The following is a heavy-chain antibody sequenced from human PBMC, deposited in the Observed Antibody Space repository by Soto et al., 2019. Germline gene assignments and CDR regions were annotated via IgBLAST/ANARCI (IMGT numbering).Heavy chain of an antibody. CDR3: ARDGRRVRGYCSSTSCSHFQH. J-gene: IGHJ1*01. CDR2: IKQDGSEK. CDR1: GFTVSSYC. D-gene: IGHD2-2*01. V-gene: IGHV3-7*03. Sequence: QPXGSLRLTCAASGFTVSSYCMSWVRQAPGKGLEWVANIKQDGSEKYYVDSVKGRFTISRDNAKNSLYLQMNSLRAEDTAVYYCARDGRRVRGYCSSTSCSHFQHWGQGTLVTVSS.